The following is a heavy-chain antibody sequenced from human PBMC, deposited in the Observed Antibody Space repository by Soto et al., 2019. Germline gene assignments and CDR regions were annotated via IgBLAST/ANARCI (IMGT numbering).Heavy chain of an antibody. D-gene: IGHD3-9*01. CDR3: ARGEYFAWLGHLFDY. Sequence: ASVKVSFKASGYTFTSYAMHWVRQAPGQRLEWMGWINAGNGNTKYSQKFQGRVTITRDTSASTAYMELSSLRSEDTAVYYCARGEYFAWLGHLFDYGGKGTLVTVS. V-gene: IGHV1-3*01. CDR2: INAGNGNT. J-gene: IGHJ4*02. CDR1: GYTFTSYA.